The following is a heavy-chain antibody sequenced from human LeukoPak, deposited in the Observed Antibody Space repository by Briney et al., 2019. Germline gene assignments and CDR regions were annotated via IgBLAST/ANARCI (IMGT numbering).Heavy chain of an antibody. D-gene: IGHD1-26*01. V-gene: IGHV4-39*02. Sequence: KSSETLSLTCTVSGGSIYSTSFYWGWLRQPPGKGLEWIGSMYYDGSTYYNPSLKSRATISVDTSKNHFSPKLTSVTAADTALYFCARRSDSGSDDGEDYFDYWGQGTLVTVSS. CDR3: ARRSDSGSDDGEDYFDY. CDR1: GGSIYSTSFY. CDR2: MYYDGST. J-gene: IGHJ4*02.